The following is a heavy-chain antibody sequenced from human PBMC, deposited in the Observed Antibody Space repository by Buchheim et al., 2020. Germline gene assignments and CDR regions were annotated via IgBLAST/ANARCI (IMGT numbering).Heavy chain of an antibody. D-gene: IGHD3-16*02. CDR3: AKAIGNYIWGTYLDY. CDR1: GFTFSNYA. J-gene: IGHJ4*02. V-gene: IGHV3-23*01. CDR2: ISGGDIT. Sequence: EVQLLESGGGLVQPGGSLRLSCTVSGFTFSNYAMNWVRQAPGKGLEWVSVISGGDITYYAESVKGRFTISRDNSRNTLYLLMNSLRAEDTAVYYCAKAIGNYIWGTYLDYWGQGTL.